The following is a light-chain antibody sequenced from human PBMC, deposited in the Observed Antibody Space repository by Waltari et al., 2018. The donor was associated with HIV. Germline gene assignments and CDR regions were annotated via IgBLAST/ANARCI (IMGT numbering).Light chain of an antibody. CDR3: QSYDSSLSGLV. CDR1: SSNTGAGYD. V-gene: IGLV1-40*01. Sequence: QSVLTQPPSVSGAPGPRVTISCTGSSSNTGAGYDVHWYQQLPGTAPKLLIYGNSNRPSGVPDRFSGSKSGTSASLAITGLQAEDEADYYCQSYDSSLSGLVFGGGTKLTVL. CDR2: GNS. J-gene: IGLJ3*02.